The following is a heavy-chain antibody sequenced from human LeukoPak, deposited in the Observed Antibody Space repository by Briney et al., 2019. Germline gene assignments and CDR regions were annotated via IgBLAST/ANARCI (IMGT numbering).Heavy chain of an antibody. V-gene: IGHV4-4*07. CDR1: AGSISSHY. Sequence: SETLSLTCSVSAGSISSHYWSWIRQSPVKGLEWIGRIYTSGSTNYNPSLKSRVTMSVDTSKNQFSLKLSSVTAADTAVYYCARDRITMVRGVIKTIFDPWGQGTLVTVSS. CDR3: ARDRITMVRGVIKTIFDP. J-gene: IGHJ5*02. D-gene: IGHD3-10*01. CDR2: IYTSGST.